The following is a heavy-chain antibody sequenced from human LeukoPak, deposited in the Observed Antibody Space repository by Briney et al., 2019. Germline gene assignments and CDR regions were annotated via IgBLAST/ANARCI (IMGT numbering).Heavy chain of an antibody. CDR3: AGDLGLAFDP. Sequence: GASVKVSCKASGGTFSSYAISWVRQAPGQGLEWMGGIIPIFGTANYAQKFQGRVTITTDESTSTAYMELSSLRSEDTAVYYCAGDLGLAFDPWGQGTLVTVSS. J-gene: IGHJ5*02. CDR1: GGTFSSYA. V-gene: IGHV1-69*05. CDR2: IIPIFGTA. D-gene: IGHD2-21*01.